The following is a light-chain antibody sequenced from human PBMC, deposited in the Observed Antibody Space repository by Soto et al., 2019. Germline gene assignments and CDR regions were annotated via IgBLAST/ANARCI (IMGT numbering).Light chain of an antibody. J-gene: IGKJ5*01. Sequence: DIQMTQSPSSLSASVGDRVTITCQASQDISNYLNWYQQKPGKAPKLLIYDASNLETGVQSRFSGSGSGTDFTLTIESLQPEDFATYYCQQSYNSPFNFGPGTRLEIK. V-gene: IGKV1-33*01. CDR3: QQSYNSPFN. CDR2: DAS. CDR1: QDISNY.